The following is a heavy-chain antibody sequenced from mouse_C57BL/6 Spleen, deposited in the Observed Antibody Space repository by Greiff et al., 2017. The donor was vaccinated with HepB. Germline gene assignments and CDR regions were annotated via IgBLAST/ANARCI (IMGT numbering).Heavy chain of an antibody. CDR2: IWSGGST. J-gene: IGHJ4*01. CDR3: ATTTTVVAHYYAMDY. CDR1: GFSLTSYG. V-gene: IGHV2-2*01. D-gene: IGHD1-1*01. Sequence: VMLVESGPGLVQPSQSLSITCTVSGFSLTSYGVHWVRQSPGKGLEWLGVIWSGGSTDYNAAFISRLSISKDNSKSQVFFKMNSLQADDTAIYYCATTTTVVAHYYAMDYWGQGTSVTVSS.